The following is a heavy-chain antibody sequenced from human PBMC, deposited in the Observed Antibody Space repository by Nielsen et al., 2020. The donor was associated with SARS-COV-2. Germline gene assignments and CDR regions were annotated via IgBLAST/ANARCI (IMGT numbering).Heavy chain of an antibody. CDR1: GFTFSSYA. D-gene: IGHD6-13*01. V-gene: IGHV3-23*01. CDR3: AKNWPIAAAGRAYYYYYGMDV. Sequence: GALKISCAASGFTFSSYAMSWVRQAPGKGLEWVSAISGSGGSTYYADSVKGRFTISRDNSKNTLYLQMNSLRAEDTAVYYCAKNWPIAAAGRAYYYYYGMDVWGQGTTVTVSS. CDR2: ISGSGGST. J-gene: IGHJ6*02.